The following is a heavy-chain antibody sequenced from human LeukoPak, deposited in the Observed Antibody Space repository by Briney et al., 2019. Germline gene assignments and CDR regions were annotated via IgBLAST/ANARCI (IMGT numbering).Heavy chain of an antibody. J-gene: IGHJ3*02. Sequence: GGSLRLSCAASGFTFSSYGMHWVRQAPGKGLEWMAVISYDGSNKYYADSVKGRFTISRDNSKNTLYLQMNSLRAEDTAVYYCAKDLVVVAATPGDAFDIWGQGTMVTVSS. D-gene: IGHD2-15*01. CDR1: GFTFSSYG. V-gene: IGHV3-30*18. CDR2: ISYDGSNK. CDR3: AKDLVVVAATPGDAFDI.